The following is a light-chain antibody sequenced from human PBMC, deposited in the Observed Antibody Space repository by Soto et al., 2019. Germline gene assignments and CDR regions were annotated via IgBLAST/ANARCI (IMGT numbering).Light chain of an antibody. CDR3: QQYPSFSRT. CDR1: QTISSW. V-gene: IGKV1-5*03. J-gene: IGKJ1*01. Sequence: IQMTQSPSTLSGSVGDRVTITCRASQTISSWLAWYQQKPGKAPKLLIYKASNLDSGVPSRFSGSGSGTEFTLTISSLQPDDFATYYCQQYPSFSRTFGQGTKVDIK. CDR2: KAS.